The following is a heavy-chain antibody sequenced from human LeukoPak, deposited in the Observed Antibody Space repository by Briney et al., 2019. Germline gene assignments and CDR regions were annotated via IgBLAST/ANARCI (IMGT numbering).Heavy chain of an antibody. D-gene: IGHD3-22*01. V-gene: IGHV3-23*01. CDR3: ARVLHKRNYDSSDYYGY. J-gene: IGHJ4*02. Sequence: PGGTLRLSCAASGFTFSSYGMSWVRQAPGKGLEWVSAISGSGGSTYYADSVKGRFTISRDNSKNTLYLQVNSLRAEDTAVYYCARVLHKRNYDSSDYYGYWGQGTLVTVSS. CDR1: GFTFSSYG. CDR2: ISGSGGST.